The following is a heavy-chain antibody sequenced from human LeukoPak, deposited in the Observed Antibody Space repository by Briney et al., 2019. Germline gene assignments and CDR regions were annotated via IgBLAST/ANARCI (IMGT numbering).Heavy chain of an antibody. CDR3: ARGGYYDSSGYLDALDI. CDR1: GGTFTSYT. Sequence: SVKVSCKASGGTFTSYTISWVRHAPGKGLEWMGGIIPILGIANYVQKFQGRVTITADKSTSTAYMELSSLRSEDTAVYYCARGGYYDSSGYLDALDIWGQGTMVTVSS. D-gene: IGHD3-22*01. J-gene: IGHJ3*02. V-gene: IGHV1-69*10. CDR2: IIPILGIA.